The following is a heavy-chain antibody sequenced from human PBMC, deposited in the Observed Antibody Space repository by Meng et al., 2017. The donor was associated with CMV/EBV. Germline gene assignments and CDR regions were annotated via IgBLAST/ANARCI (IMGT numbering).Heavy chain of an antibody. V-gene: IGHV3-15*01. Sequence: GGSLRLSCAASGFTFSNAWMSWVRQAPGKGLEWVGRIKSKTDGGTTDYAAPVKGRFTISRDDSKNTLYLQMNSLKTEDTAVYYCTTSTMVRRVTPHWGQGTLVTVSS. CDR3: TTSTMVRRVTPH. D-gene: IGHD3-10*01. CDR1: GFTFSNAW. CDR2: IKSKTDGGTT. J-gene: IGHJ4*02.